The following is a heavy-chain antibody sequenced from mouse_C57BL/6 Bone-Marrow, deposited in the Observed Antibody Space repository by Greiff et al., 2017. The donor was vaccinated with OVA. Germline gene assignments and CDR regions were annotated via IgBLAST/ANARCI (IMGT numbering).Heavy chain of an antibody. CDR1: GYTFTSYW. D-gene: IGHD3-3*01. Sequence: QVQLKQPGAELVRPGSSVKLSCKASGYTFTSYWMHWVKQRPIQGLEWIGNIDPSDSETHYNQKFKDKATLTVDKSSSTAYMQLSSLTSEDSAVYYCARKEGQAWFAYWGQGTLVTVSA. J-gene: IGHJ3*01. CDR3: ARKEGQAWFAY. V-gene: IGHV1-52*01. CDR2: IDPSDSET.